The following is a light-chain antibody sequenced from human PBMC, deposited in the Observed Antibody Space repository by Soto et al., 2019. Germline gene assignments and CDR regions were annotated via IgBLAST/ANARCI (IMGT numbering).Light chain of an antibody. J-gene: IGKJ1*01. CDR2: SAS. CDR3: LQDFNFPRT. CDR1: QGIRRD. V-gene: IGKV1-6*01. Sequence: AIQMTQSPSSLSASVGDTVTITCRASQGIRRDLSWYQQKPGEAPKLLIYSASDLQGAVPSRFRSSGSGTDFTLTISSLQPEDFATYYCLQDFNFPRTFGQGTKVEV.